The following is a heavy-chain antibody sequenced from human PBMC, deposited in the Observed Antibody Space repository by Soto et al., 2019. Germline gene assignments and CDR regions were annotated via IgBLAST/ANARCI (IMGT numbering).Heavy chain of an antibody. V-gene: IGHV4-30-4*01. D-gene: IGHD4-4*01. CDR2: IFYNGET. CDR1: GGSISNPDYY. CDR3: AREWRLQSLDD. J-gene: IGHJ4*02. Sequence: QVQLQESGPGLVKPSQILSLTCTVSGGSISNPDYYWRWIRQPPGKGLEWIGSIFYNGETSYNPSLKSRLSMSVDTSKNQFSLSLRSVTASDTAVYFWAREWRLQSLDDWGQGTLVTVSS.